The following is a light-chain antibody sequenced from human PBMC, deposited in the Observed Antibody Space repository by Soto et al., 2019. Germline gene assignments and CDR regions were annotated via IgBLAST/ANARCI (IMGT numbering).Light chain of an antibody. CDR1: SSDVGGYNY. J-gene: IGLJ1*01. CDR3: GSYAVSDTFV. V-gene: IGLV2-11*01. Sequence: QSVLTQPRSVSGSPGQSVTISCTGTSSDVGGYNYVSWYQQHPGKAHKLMIYDVSKRPSGVPDRFSGSKSGNTASLTISGLQAEYEADYYCGSYAVSDTFVFGTGTKLTVL. CDR2: DVS.